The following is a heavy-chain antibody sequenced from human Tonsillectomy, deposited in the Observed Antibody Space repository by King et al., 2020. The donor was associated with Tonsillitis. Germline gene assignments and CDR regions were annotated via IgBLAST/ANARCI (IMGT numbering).Heavy chain of an antibody. D-gene: IGHD6-19*01. Sequence: VQLVESGGGLVQTGGSLRLYCAASGFTFSSYAMSWVRQAPGKGLEWVSAISGSGGSTYYADSVKGRFTISRDNSKNTLYLQMNSLRAEDTVVYYCAKDNSGWYYGGIDYWGQGTLVTVSS. J-gene: IGHJ4*02. CDR2: ISGSGGST. CDR3: AKDNSGWYYGGIDY. CDR1: GFTFSSYA. V-gene: IGHV3-23*04.